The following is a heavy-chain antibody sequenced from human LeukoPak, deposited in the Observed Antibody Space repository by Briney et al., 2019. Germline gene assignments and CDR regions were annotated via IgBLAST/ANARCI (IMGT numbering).Heavy chain of an antibody. J-gene: IGHJ4*02. Sequence: GGSLRLSCAASGFTFSNYGMHWVRQAPGKGLVWVAVIWYDGSNKYYADSVKGRFTISRDNSKNTLYLQMNSLRDEDTAVYYWSRGLGYCTNGVCANFDYWGQGTLVTVSS. D-gene: IGHD2-8*01. CDR2: IWYDGSNK. V-gene: IGHV3-33*01. CDR3: SRGLGYCTNGVCANFDY. CDR1: GFTFSNYG.